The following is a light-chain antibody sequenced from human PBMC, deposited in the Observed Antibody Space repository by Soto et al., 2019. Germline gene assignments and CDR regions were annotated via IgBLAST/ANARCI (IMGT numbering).Light chain of an antibody. CDR3: QQYGISVT. CDR2: GAS. Sequence: EIVLTQPPGTLSLSPGERATLSCRASQSVSSSYLAWYQQKPGQAPRLLIYGASSRATGIPDRFSGSGSGTDFTLTISRLEPEDFAVYYCQQYGISVTFGQGTKVDIK. CDR1: QSVSSSY. J-gene: IGKJ1*01. V-gene: IGKV3-20*01.